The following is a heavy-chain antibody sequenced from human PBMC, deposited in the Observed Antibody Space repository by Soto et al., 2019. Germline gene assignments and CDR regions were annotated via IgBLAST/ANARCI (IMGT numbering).Heavy chain of an antibody. Sequence: ASVKVSCKASGGTFSSYAISWVRQAPGQGLEWMGGIIPIFSTANYAQKFQGRVTITADESTSTAYMELSSLRSEDTAVYYCARFSTGYYYGSGAPDYWGQGTLVTVSS. D-gene: IGHD3-10*01. CDR2: IIPIFSTA. CDR1: GGTFSSYA. V-gene: IGHV1-69*13. CDR3: ARFSTGYYYGSGAPDY. J-gene: IGHJ4*02.